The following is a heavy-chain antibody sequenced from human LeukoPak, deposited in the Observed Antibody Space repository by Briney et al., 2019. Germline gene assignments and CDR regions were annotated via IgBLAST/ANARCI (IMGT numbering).Heavy chain of an antibody. CDR1: GGTFSSYA. CDR2: IIPILGIA. V-gene: IGHV1-69*04. CDR3: ARDDDYGDVPFDY. Sequence: SVKVPCKASGGTFSSYAISWVRQAPGQGLEWMGRIIPILGIANYAQKFQGRVTITADKSTSTAYMELSSLRSEDTAVYYCARDDDYGDVPFDYWGQGTLVTVSS. J-gene: IGHJ4*02. D-gene: IGHD4-17*01.